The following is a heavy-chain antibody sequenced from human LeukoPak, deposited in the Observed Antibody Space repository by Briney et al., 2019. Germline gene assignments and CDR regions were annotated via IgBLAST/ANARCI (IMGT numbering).Heavy chain of an antibody. J-gene: IGHJ1*01. D-gene: IGHD1-26*01. Sequence: ASVKVSCKASGYTFTDYYMHWVRQAPGQGLEWMGWISAYNGNTNYAQKLQGRVTMTTDTSTSTAYMELRSLRSDDTAVYYCARGGPYSGSYFLQHWGQGTLVTVSS. CDR1: GYTFTDYY. V-gene: IGHV1-18*04. CDR3: ARGGPYSGSYFLQH. CDR2: ISAYNGNT.